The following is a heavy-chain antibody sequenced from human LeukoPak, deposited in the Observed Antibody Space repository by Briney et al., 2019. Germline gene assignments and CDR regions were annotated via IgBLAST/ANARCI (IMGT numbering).Heavy chain of an antibody. CDR1: GGTFSSYA. CDR3: ARSRERSSSLEYYFDY. V-gene: IGHV1-69*04. J-gene: IGHJ4*02. Sequence: PVKVSCKASGGTFSSYAISWVRQAPGQGLEWMGRIIPILGIANYAQKFQGRVMITADKSTSTAYMELSSLRSEDTAVYYCARSRERSSSLEYYFDYWGQGTLVTVSS. CDR2: IIPILGIA. D-gene: IGHD6-13*01.